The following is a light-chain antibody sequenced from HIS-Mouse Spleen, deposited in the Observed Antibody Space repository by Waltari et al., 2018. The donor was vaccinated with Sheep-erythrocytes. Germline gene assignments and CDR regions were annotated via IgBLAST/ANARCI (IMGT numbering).Light chain of an antibody. V-gene: IGLV3-21*03. Sequence: SYVLTQPPSVSVAPGKTARITCGGNNIGSKSVSWYQPKPGQAPVLVVYDDSERPSGIPERFSGSNSGNTATLTISRVEAGDEADYYCQVWDSSSDHYVFGTGTKVTVL. CDR3: QVWDSSSDHYV. J-gene: IGLJ1*01. CDR2: DDS. CDR1: NIGSKS.